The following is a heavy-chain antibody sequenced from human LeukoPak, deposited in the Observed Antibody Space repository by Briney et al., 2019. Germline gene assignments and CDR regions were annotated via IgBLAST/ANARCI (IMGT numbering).Heavy chain of an antibody. J-gene: IGHJ4*02. CDR3: ARDRTRTGYSSGWYHDY. CDR1: GYTFTGYY. Sequence: ASVKVSCKASGYTFTGYYMHWVRQAPGQGLEWMGGISPNSGGTNYAQKFQGRVTMTRDTSISTAYMELSRLRSDDTAVYYCARDRTRTGYSSGWYHDYWGQGTLVTVSS. V-gene: IGHV1-2*02. CDR2: ISPNSGGT. D-gene: IGHD6-19*01.